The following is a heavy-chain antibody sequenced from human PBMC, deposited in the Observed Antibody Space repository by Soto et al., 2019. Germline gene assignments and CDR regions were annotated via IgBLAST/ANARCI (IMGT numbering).Heavy chain of an antibody. D-gene: IGHD6-19*01. V-gene: IGHV3-23*01. J-gene: IGHJ4*02. CDR3: AKDWVAGEYNFDY. CDR1: GFAFSSHG. CDR2: ISPGDTT. Sequence: EVQLLESGGGLVQPGGSLRLSCAASGFAFSSHGMNWVRQAPGKGLEWVSGISPGDTTYYADSVKGRVTISRDNSKNTVYLQMNSLRAEDTAVYYCAKDWVAGEYNFDYWGQGTLVTVSS.